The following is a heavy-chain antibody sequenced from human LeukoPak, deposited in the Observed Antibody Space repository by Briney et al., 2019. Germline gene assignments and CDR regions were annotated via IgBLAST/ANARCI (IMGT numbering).Heavy chain of an antibody. CDR1: GFTFSSYS. Sequence: GGSLRLSCAASGFTFSSYSMNWVREAPGKGLEWVSSISSSSSYIYYADSVKGRFTISRDNAKNSLYLQMNSLRAEDTAVYYCARDLSWGEGAFDIWGQGTMVTVSS. CDR3: ARDLSWGEGAFDI. J-gene: IGHJ3*02. D-gene: IGHD1-26*01. V-gene: IGHV3-21*01. CDR2: ISSSSSYI.